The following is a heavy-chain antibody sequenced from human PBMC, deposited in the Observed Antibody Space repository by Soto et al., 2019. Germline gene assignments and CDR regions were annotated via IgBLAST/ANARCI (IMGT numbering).Heavy chain of an antibody. J-gene: IGHJ4*02. Sequence: EVQLLESGGGLVQPGGSLRLSCAASGFTFSSYAMSWVRQAPGKGLEWVSAISGSGGSTYHADSVKGRFTISRDNSKNTLYLQMNSLRAEDMAVYHCAKDQWRDGNMAGTFDAWGQGTLVTVSS. CDR3: AKDQWRDGNMAGTFDA. CDR1: GFTFSSYA. CDR2: ISGSGGST. V-gene: IGHV3-23*01. D-gene: IGHD6-19*01.